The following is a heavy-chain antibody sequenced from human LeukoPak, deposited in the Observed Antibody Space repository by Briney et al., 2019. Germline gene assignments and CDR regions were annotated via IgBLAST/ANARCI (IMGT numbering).Heavy chain of an antibody. J-gene: IGHJ5*02. CDR1: GGSISSGDYY. V-gene: IGHV4-30-4*01. CDR2: IYYSGST. Sequence: SESLSLTCTVSGGSISSGDYYWSWIRQPPGKGMEWIGYIYYSGSTYYNPSLKSRVTISVDTSKNQFSLKLSSVTAADTAVYYCARVLKLSNWFDPWGQGTLVTVSS. CDR3: ARVLKLSNWFDP. D-gene: IGHD5-24*01.